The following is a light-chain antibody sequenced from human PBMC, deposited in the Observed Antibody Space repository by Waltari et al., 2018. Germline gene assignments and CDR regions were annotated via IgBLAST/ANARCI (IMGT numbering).Light chain of an antibody. Sequence: QAVVTQEPSLTVSPGGTVTLTCGSSTGTVTSGHFPYWFQRKPGQGPTTLIYDASKKEAWPPARFSGSLLGGKAARTLSGAQPEDEAEYYCLLFYNGPRVFGGGTKLTVL. CDR1: TGTVTSGHF. V-gene: IGLV7-46*01. CDR2: DAS. J-gene: IGLJ3*02. CDR3: LLFYNGPRV.